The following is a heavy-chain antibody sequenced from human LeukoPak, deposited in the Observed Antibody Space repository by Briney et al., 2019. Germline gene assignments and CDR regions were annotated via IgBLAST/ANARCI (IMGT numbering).Heavy chain of an antibody. CDR2: IISDGSST. Sequence: GGSLRLSCAASGLTFSSCWMHWGRQAPWKGLVWVSRIISDGSSTSYADSVRGRFTISRDNAQNSMYLQMNSLRVEDTAVYYCTSWGDTTAEYFQRWGQGTLVTVSS. V-gene: IGHV3-74*01. CDR1: GLTFSSCW. CDR3: TSWGDTTAEYFQR. D-gene: IGHD2-21*02. J-gene: IGHJ1*01.